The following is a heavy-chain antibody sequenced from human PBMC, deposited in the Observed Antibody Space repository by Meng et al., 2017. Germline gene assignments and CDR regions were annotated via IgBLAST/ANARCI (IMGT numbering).Heavy chain of an antibody. D-gene: IGHD3-10*02. CDR3: ARGGFVRVAGTTDY. V-gene: IGHV3-21*01. CDR2: ISSSSSYI. J-gene: IGHJ4*02. Sequence: SLKISCAASGVTFSSYSMNWVRQAPGKGLEWVSSISSSSSYIYYADSVKGRFTISRDNAKNSLYLQMNSLRAEDTAVYYCARGGFVRVAGTTDYWGQGTLVTVSS. CDR1: GVTFSSYS.